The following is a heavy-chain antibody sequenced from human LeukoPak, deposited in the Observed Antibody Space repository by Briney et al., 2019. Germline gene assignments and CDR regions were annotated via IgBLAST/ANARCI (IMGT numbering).Heavy chain of an antibody. CDR3: ARSTSSGWYLIFGY. Sequence: ASVKVSCKVSGYTLTELSMHWVRQAPGKGLEWMGGFDPEDGETIYAQKFQGRVTITRDTSASTAYMELSSLRSEDTAVYYCARSTSSGWYLIFGYWGQGTLVTVSS. CDR1: GYTLTELS. D-gene: IGHD6-19*01. J-gene: IGHJ4*02. CDR2: FDPEDGET. V-gene: IGHV1-24*01.